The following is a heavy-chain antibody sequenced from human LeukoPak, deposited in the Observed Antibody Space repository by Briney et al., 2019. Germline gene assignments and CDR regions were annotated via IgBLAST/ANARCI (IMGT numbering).Heavy chain of an antibody. D-gene: IGHD3-22*01. V-gene: IGHV1-58*01. Sequence: TSVKVSCKASGFTFTSSAVQWVRQARGQRLEWIGWIVVGSGNTNYAQKFQGRVTITRDMSTSTAYMELSSLRSEDTAVYYCAASYYDSSGYLYFDYWGQGTLVTVSS. CDR1: GFTFTSSA. CDR2: IVVGSGNT. CDR3: AASYYDSSGYLYFDY. J-gene: IGHJ4*02.